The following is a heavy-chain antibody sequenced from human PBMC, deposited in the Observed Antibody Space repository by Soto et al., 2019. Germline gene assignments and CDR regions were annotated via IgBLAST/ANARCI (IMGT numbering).Heavy chain of an antibody. Sequence: QVQLVQSGAEVKKPGSSVKVSCKASGGTFSSYAITWVRQAPGQGLEWMGGIIPSFGTANYAQKFQAGVTIAADESTSTADMELSGLRSEDTAVYYCARDRGPSSGYYPYWFDPWCQGTLVTVSS. V-gene: IGHV1-69*12. CDR2: IIPSFGTA. J-gene: IGHJ5*02. CDR3: ARDRGPSSGYYPYWFDP. CDR1: GGTFSSYA. D-gene: IGHD3-22*01.